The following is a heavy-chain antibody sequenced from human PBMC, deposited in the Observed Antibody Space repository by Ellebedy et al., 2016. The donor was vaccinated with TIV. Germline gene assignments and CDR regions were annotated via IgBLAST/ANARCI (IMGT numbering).Heavy chain of an antibody. CDR3: ARKHLYGLD. CDR1: GFTVSSNS. V-gene: IGHV3-66*01. J-gene: IGHJ4*02. D-gene: IGHD3-10*01. CDR2: IYSGGGT. Sequence: GESLKISCAASGFTVSSNSMNWARQAPGKGLEWVSVIYSGGGTSYADSVKGRFTIFRDTSKNTLFLQMNSLRAEDTAVYYCARKHLYGLDWGQGTLVTVSS.